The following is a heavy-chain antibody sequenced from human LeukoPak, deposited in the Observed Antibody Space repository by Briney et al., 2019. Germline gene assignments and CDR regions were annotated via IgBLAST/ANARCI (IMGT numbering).Heavy chain of an antibody. CDR1: GGSISSYY. Sequence: PETLSLTCTVSGGSISSYYWSWIRQPPGKGLEWIGYISYSGSTDSNPSLKSRVAISVDTSKNQISLKLSSVTAADTAVYYCARTYCRGGSCHFDYWGQGTLVTVSS. CDR3: ARTYCRGGSCHFDY. V-gene: IGHV4-59*08. CDR2: ISYSGST. J-gene: IGHJ4*02. D-gene: IGHD2-15*01.